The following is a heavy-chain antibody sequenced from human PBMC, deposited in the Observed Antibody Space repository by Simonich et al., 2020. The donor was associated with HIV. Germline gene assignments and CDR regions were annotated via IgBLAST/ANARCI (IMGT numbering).Heavy chain of an antibody. CDR3: ARAAADYYDTSGYYYGDYFDY. J-gene: IGHJ4*02. CDR2: INPNGGVK. D-gene: IGHD3-22*01. V-gene: IGHV1-2*02. CDR1: GYTFTDYY. Sequence: QVQLVQSGAEVKKPGASVKVSCKASGYTFTDYYIHGVRQAPGQGLKVVGWINPNGGVKSYEQKFQGRVTRTRDTSISTAYMGLSRLKSDDTAVYYCARAAADYYDTSGYYYGDYFDYWGQGTLVTVSS.